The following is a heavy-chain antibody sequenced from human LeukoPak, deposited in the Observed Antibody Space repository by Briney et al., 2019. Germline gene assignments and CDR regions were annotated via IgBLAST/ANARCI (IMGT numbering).Heavy chain of an antibody. CDR3: ARGIRRHYYGSGSYYNTGRRIGDYFDY. CDR2: INHSGST. D-gene: IGHD3-10*01. J-gene: IGHJ4*02. V-gene: IGHV4-34*01. Sequence: PSETLSLTCAVYGGPFRGYYWSWIRQPPGKGGEWIGEINHSGSTNYNPSLKSRVTISVDTSKNQFSLKLSSVTAADTSVYYCARGIRRHYYGSGSYYNTGRRIGDYFDYWGQGTLVTVSS. CDR1: GGPFRGYY.